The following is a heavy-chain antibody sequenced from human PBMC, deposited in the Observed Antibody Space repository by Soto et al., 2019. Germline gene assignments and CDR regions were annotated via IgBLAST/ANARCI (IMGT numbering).Heavy chain of an antibody. V-gene: IGHV3-11*06. CDR3: ARDLSSSGAFDF. J-gene: IGHJ3*01. CDR2: ISSSSSYT. Sequence: GGFLRLPCTAYGVPLSGYYMRLIRQAPGKGLEWVSYISSSSSYTNYADSVKGRFTISRDNAKNSLYLQMNSLRAEDTAVYYCARDLSSSGAFDFWGQGTLV. D-gene: IGHD6-6*01. CDR1: GVPLSGYY.